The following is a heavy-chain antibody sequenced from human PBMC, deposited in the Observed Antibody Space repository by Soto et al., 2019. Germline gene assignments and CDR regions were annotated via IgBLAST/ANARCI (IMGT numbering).Heavy chain of an antibody. D-gene: IGHD5-12*01. Sequence: QITLKESGPTLVRPPQPLTLTCTFSGFSLTSGVGVGWIRQPPGKALEWLALIYWDDDKRYSPSLKNRLTITKNTSKNQVGLTMTNVGTVDTATYFCAHIDPEIVTVGGHGGFDYWGQGTLVTVSS. CDR3: AHIDPEIVTVGGHGGFDY. CDR2: IYWDDDK. J-gene: IGHJ4*02. V-gene: IGHV2-5*02. CDR1: GFSLTSGVG.